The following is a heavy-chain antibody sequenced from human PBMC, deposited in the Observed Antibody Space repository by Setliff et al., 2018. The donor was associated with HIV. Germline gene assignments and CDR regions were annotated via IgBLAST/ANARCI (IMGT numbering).Heavy chain of an antibody. J-gene: IGHJ5*01. Sequence: SETLSLTCTVSGDSIRSRSFYWAWIHQTPGERPEWIGTIYYVGSTYYNPYLKSRASIFVDTSKNQFSLKLYSVTAADTAVYYCAGGFWGGPLFDPWGRGTLVTVSS. D-gene: IGHD3-3*01. CDR1: GDSIRSRSFY. CDR3: AGGFWGGPLFDP. V-gene: IGHV4-39*01. CDR2: IYYVGST.